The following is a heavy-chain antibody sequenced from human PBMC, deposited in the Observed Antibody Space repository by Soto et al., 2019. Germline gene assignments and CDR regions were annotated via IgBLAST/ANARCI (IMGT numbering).Heavy chain of an antibody. CDR3: TKSWRLYYMDV. J-gene: IGHJ6*03. CDR1: GFTFDDYA. V-gene: IGHV3-9*01. D-gene: IGHD3-3*01. Sequence: EVQLVESGGGLVQPGRSLRLSCAASGFTFDDYAMHWVRQAPGRGLEWVSRITWNSGTIDYVDSVKGRFTISRDNAKNSLYLKMNSLRAEDTALYYCTKSWRLYYMDVWGKGTTVTVSS. CDR2: ITWNSGTI.